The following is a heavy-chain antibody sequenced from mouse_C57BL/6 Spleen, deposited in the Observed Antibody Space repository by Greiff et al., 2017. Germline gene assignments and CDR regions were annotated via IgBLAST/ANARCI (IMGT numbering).Heavy chain of an antibody. V-gene: IGHV5-15*01. CDR3: ARGYYGSSYGFAY. Sequence: EVQRVESGGGLVQPGGSLKLSCAASGFTFSDYGMAWVRQAPRKGPGWVAFISNLAYSIYYADTVTGRFTITRENANNTLYLEVSSLRTEDTAMYYCARGYYGSSYGFAYWGQGTLVTVSA. D-gene: IGHD1-1*01. J-gene: IGHJ3*01. CDR1: GFTFSDYG. CDR2: ISNLAYSI.